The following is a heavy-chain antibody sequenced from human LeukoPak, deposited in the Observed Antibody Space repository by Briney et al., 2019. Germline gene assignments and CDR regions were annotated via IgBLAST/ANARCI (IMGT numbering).Heavy chain of an antibody. V-gene: IGHV1-69*13. Sequence: SVKVSCKASGGTFSSYAISWVRQAPEQGLEWMGGIIPIFGTANYAQKFQGRVTITADESTSTAYMELSSLRSEDTAVYYCARRGLLGPLDYWGQGTLVTVSS. CDR3: ARRGLLGPLDY. CDR1: GGTFSSYA. CDR2: IIPIFGTA. J-gene: IGHJ4*02. D-gene: IGHD2-21*01.